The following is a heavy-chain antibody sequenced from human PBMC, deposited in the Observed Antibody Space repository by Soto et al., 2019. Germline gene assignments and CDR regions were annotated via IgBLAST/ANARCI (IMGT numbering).Heavy chain of an antibody. CDR3: ARGRNASSGRCIPSGLGAFDI. Sequence: QVQLVQSGAEVKKPGSSVRVSCKASGGTFSSYAISWVRQAPGQGLEWIGGIIPMFDTPNYAQKFQVRVTITAVESTSTAYMELSSLRSDDTAVYYCARGRNASSGRCIPSGLGAFDIWGQGTMVSVSS. V-gene: IGHV1-69*01. CDR2: IIPMFDTP. D-gene: IGHD3-22*01. CDR1: GGTFSSYA. J-gene: IGHJ3*02.